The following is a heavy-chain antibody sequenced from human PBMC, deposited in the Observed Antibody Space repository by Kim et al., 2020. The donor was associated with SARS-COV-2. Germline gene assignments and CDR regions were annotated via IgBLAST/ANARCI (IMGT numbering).Heavy chain of an antibody. V-gene: IGHV1-2*02. Sequence: ASVKVSCKAPGHPLIANLMHWVRQAPGQGLEWMGWINPDSGGTKYAERFQGRVTMTRDTSISTVYMELSRLKSDDTAVYYCARGANTLSAFDLWGQGTMVTVSS. J-gene: IGHJ3*01. CDR3: ARGANTLSAFDL. CDR2: INPDSGGT. CDR1: GHPLIANL.